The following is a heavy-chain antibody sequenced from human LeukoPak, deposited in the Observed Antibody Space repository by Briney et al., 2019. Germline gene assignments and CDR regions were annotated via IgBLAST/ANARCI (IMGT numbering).Heavy chain of an antibody. D-gene: IGHD2-15*01. Sequence: SETLSLTCAVYGGSFSGYYWSWIRQPPGKGLEWIGEINHSGSTNYNPSLKSRATISVDTSKNQFSLKLSSVTAADTAVYYCARLVVAAKASLIPWGQGTLVTVSS. V-gene: IGHV4-34*01. CDR3: ARLVVAAKASLIP. CDR2: INHSGST. J-gene: IGHJ5*02. CDR1: GGSFSGYY.